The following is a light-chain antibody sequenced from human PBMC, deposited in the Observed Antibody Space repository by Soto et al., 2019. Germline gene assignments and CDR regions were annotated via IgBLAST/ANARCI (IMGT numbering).Light chain of an antibody. CDR1: QSISSY. V-gene: IGKV1-5*01. CDR3: QQYNSYSART. J-gene: IGKJ1*01. Sequence: DIQMTQSPSSLSASVGDRVTIACRASQSISSYLNWYQQKPGKAPKLLIYDASSLESGVPSRFSGSGSGTEFTLTISSLQPDDFATYYCQQYNSYSARTFGQGTKVDIK. CDR2: DAS.